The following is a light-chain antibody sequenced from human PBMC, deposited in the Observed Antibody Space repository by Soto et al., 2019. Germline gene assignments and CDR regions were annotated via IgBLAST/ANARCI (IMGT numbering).Light chain of an antibody. Sequence: EVVMTQSPATLSVSPGERATLSCRASQSVDSNLAWYQQKPGQAPRLLIYRASTRAAGIPDTISGSGSGTEFTLTISRLQSEDFAVYYCQQYNDWPYNFGQGTKLDIK. CDR2: RAS. V-gene: IGKV3-15*01. CDR3: QQYNDWPYN. CDR1: QSVDSN. J-gene: IGKJ2*01.